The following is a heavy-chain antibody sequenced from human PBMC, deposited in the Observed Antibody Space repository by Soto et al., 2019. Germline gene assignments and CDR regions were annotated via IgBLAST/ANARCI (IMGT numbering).Heavy chain of an antibody. Sequence: SETLSLTCAVYGGSFSGYYWSWFRQPPGKGLEWIGEINHSGSTNYNPSLKSRVTISVDTSKNQFSLKLSSVTAAHTAVYYCAAGGAFWGGHTCGDAFDICGQGTMVTV. D-gene: IGHD3-3*01. V-gene: IGHV4-34*01. CDR1: GGSFSGYY. J-gene: IGHJ3*02. CDR3: AAGGAFWGGHTCGDAFDI. CDR2: INHSGST.